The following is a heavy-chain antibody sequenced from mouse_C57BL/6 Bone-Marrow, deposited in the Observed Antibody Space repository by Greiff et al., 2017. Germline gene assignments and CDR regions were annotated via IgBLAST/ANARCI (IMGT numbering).Heavy chain of an antibody. D-gene: IGHD4-1*01. Sequence: EVQLVESGGGLVKPGGSLKLSCAASGFTFSSYAMSWVRQTPEKRLEWVATISDGGSYTYYPDNVKGRFTISRDNAKNNLYLQMSHLKSEDTAMYYCAKVTGTRYFDVWGTGTTVTVSS. CDR2: ISDGGSYT. CDR1: GFTFSSYA. V-gene: IGHV5-4*01. CDR3: AKVTGTRYFDV. J-gene: IGHJ1*03.